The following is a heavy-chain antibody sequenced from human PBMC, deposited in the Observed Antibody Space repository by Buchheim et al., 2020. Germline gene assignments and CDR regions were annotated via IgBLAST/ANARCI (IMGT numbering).Heavy chain of an antibody. CDR3: AHRGLSAGYSSGWDGGYFDA. D-gene: IGHD6-19*01. J-gene: IGHJ4*02. V-gene: IGHV2-5*02. CDR1: GFSLSTGGVG. Sequence: QITLKESGPTLVKSTQTLTLTCTFSGFSLSTGGVGVGWIRQSPGKALELLALIYWDDDKRYSPSLRSRLTIIKDTSKNQVVLIMTNMDPVDTATYYRAHRGLSAGYSSGWDGGYFDAWGQGTL. CDR2: IYWDDDK.